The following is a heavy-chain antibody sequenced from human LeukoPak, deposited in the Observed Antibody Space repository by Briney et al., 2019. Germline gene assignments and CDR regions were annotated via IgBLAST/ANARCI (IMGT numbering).Heavy chain of an antibody. CDR1: GFTFSSYG. CDR2: ISYDGSNK. D-gene: IGHD3-22*01. Sequence: GGSLRLSCAASGFTFSSYGMHWVRQAPGKGLEWVAVISYDGSNKYYADSVKGRFTISRDTSKNTLYLQMNSLRAEDTAVYYCARGGSSGSYGGYYFDYWGQGTLVTVSS. J-gene: IGHJ4*02. V-gene: IGHV3-30*03. CDR3: ARGGSSGSYGGYYFDY.